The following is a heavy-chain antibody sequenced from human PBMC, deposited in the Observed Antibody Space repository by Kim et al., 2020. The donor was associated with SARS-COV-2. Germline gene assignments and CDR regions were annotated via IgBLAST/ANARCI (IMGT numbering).Heavy chain of an antibody. V-gene: IGHV3-74*01. Sequence: GGSLRLSCAASGFTFSSHWMHWVRQAPGKGLVWVSRIYPDGSSTNYADSVKGQFTISRDNAKNTLHLQMNSLRVEDTAVYYCVRGSSTSGDNWGRGTLVTVSS. CDR1: GFTFSSHW. CDR3: VRGSSTSGDN. J-gene: IGHJ4*02. CDR2: IYPDGSST. D-gene: IGHD6-13*01.